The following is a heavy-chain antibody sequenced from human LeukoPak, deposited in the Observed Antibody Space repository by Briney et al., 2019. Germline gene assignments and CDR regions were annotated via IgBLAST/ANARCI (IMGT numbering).Heavy chain of an antibody. D-gene: IGHD3-10*01. CDR2: INHSGST. CDR3: ARVFGGRLLRRDNWFDS. Sequence: SETLSLTCAVYGGSFSGYYWSWIRQPPGKGLEWIGEINHSGSTNYNPSLKSRVTISVDTSKNQFSLKLSSVTAADTAVYYCARVFGGRLLRRDNWFDSWGQGTLVTVSS. V-gene: IGHV4-34*01. CDR1: GGSFSGYY. J-gene: IGHJ5*01.